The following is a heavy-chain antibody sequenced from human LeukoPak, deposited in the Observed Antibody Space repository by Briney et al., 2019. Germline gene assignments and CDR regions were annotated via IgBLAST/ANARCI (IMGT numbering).Heavy chain of an antibody. Sequence: PGGSLRLSCAASGFTFSSYGMHWVRQAPGKGLEWVAVISYDGSNKYYADSVKGRFTISRDNSKNTLYLQMNSLRSDDTAVYFCAATLKATLSHWGQGTLVTVSS. CDR1: GFTFSSYG. V-gene: IGHV3-30*03. CDR3: AATLKATLSH. CDR2: ISYDGSNK. D-gene: IGHD5-12*01. J-gene: IGHJ4*02.